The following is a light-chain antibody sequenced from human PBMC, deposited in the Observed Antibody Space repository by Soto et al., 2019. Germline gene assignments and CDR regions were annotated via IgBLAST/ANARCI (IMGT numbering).Light chain of an antibody. CDR2: GAS. CDR1: QSVSNN. Sequence: EIVMTQSPATLSVSPGERATLSCRASQSVSNNLAWYQQKPGQTPRLLIYGASTRATGIPVRFSGSGSGTEFTLTISSRQSEYFSVYYCQQYNNCPPVTVVHGTKLDIK. CDR3: QQYNNCPPVT. V-gene: IGKV3-15*01. J-gene: IGKJ2*01.